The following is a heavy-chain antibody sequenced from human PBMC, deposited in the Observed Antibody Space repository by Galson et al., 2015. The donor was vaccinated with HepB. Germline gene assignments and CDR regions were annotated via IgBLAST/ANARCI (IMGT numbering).Heavy chain of an antibody. CDR1: GGSISSGDYY. V-gene: IGHV4-30-4*01. Sequence: QVQLQESGPGLVKPSETLSLTCTVSGGSISSGDYYWCWIRQPPGKGLEWIGYIYYSGSTYYNPSLKSRVTISVDTSKNQFSLKLSSVTAADTAVYYCARGWWQQLVPGGPLASSDFDYWGQGTLVTVSS. CDR2: IYYSGST. D-gene: IGHD6-13*01. J-gene: IGHJ4*02. CDR3: ARGWWQQLVPGGPLASSDFDY.